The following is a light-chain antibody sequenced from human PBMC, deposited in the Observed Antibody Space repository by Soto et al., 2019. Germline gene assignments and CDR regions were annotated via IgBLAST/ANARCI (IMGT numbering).Light chain of an antibody. V-gene: IGKV3-20*01. J-gene: IGKJ2*01. CDR2: GAS. CDR1: QSVSSSY. CDR3: QQYGSTPHT. Sequence: EIVLTQSPGTLSLSPGERATLSCRASQSVSSSYLAWHQHKPGQAPKLLIYGASSRTTVIPDRFSGSGSGTDFTLTISRLKPEDFAVYYWQQYGSTPHTFGQGTKLEIK.